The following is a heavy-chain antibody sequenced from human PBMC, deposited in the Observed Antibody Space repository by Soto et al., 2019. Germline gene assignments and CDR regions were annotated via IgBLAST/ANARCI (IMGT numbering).Heavy chain of an antibody. J-gene: IGHJ4*02. V-gene: IGHV5-51*01. CDR2: IYPGDSDT. D-gene: IGHD2-21*02. Sequence: GESLKISCKGTGYKFTGYWIGWVRQRAGQGLEWIGIIYPGDSDTRYSPSFQGQVTISVDKSIDTAYLQWSSLKASDTAMYFCARQSCFGAACSSYLPFDNCGLGTQLTFSS. CDR1: GYKFTGYW. CDR3: ARQSCFGAACSSYLPFDN.